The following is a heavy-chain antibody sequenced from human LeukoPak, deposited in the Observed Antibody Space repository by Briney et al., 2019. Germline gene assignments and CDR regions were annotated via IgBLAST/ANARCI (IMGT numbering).Heavy chain of an antibody. CDR1: GYTFTSNY. CDR2: INSKSGAT. J-gene: IGHJ5*01. CDR3: ARGFGSSWFDY. Sequence: GASVKVSCKASGYTFTSNYMHWVRQAPGQGLEWMGWINSKSGATSYAQTFQGRVTMTRDTSITTAYMELSGLRSDDTAVHYCARGFGSSWFDYWGQGTLVTVSS. D-gene: IGHD6-13*01. V-gene: IGHV1-2*02.